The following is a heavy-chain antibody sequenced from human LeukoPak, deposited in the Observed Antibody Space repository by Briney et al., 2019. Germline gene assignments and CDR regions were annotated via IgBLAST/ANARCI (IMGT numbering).Heavy chain of an antibody. D-gene: IGHD2-8*01. J-gene: IGHJ6*03. CDR1: GFTFSSYS. V-gene: IGHV3-21*01. CDR2: ISSSSSYI. CDR3: ARDGERGYCTNGVCYIPSGYYYYMDV. Sequence: PGGSLRLSCAASGFTFSSYSMNWVRQAPGKGLEWVSSISSSSSYIYYADSVKGRFTISRDNAKNSLYLQMNSLRAEDTAVYYCARDGERGYCTNGVCYIPSGYYYYMDVWGKGTTVTVSS.